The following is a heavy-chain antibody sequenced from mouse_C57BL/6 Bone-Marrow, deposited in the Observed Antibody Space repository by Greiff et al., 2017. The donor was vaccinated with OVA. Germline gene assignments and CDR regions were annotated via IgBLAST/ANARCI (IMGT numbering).Heavy chain of an antibody. Sequence: EVQGVESGGGLVQPGGSLKLSCAASGFTFSDYYMYWVRQTPEKRLEWVAYISNGGGSTYYPDTVKGRFTISRDNAKNTLYLQMSRLKSEDTAMYYCARHGTGTKYFYAMDYWGQGTSVTVSS. V-gene: IGHV5-12*01. CDR3: ARHGTGTKYFYAMDY. CDR1: GFTFSDYY. J-gene: IGHJ4*01. CDR2: ISNGGGST. D-gene: IGHD4-1*01.